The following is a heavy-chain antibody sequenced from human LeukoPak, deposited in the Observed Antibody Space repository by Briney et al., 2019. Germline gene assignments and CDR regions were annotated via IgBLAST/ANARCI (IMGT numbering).Heavy chain of an antibody. CDR1: GGSFSGYY. V-gene: IGHV4-34*01. D-gene: IGHD3-3*01. CDR2: INHSGST. Sequence: SSETLSLTCAVYGGSFSGYYWSWIRQPPGKGLEWIGEINHSGSTNYNPSLKSRVTISVDTSKNQFSLKLSSVTAADTAVYYCARAHYGAYYDFWSGYLGDYYYYYMDVWGKGTTVTVSS. CDR3: ARAHYGAYYDFWSGYLGDYYYYYMDV. J-gene: IGHJ6*03.